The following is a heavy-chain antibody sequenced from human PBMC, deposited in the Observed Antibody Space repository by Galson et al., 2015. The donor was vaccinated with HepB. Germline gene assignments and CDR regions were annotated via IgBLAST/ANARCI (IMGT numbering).Heavy chain of an antibody. V-gene: IGHV3-23*01. CDR1: GFTFSSYA. Sequence: SLRLSCAASGFTFSSYAMSWVRQAPGTGLEWVSAVSGSGAGTYYADSVKGRFTISRDNSKNTLYLQMNSLRAEDTALYYCSKAWSYGGNSFDYWGQGTLVTVSS. J-gene: IGHJ4*02. D-gene: IGHD4-23*01. CDR2: VSGSGAGT. CDR3: SKAWSYGGNSFDY.